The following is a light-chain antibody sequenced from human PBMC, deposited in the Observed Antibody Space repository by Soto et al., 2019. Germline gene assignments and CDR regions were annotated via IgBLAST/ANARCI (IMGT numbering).Light chain of an antibody. Sequence: QSALTQPRSVSGSPGQSVTISCTGTSSDVGGYNYVSWYQQHPGKAPKLIMYDVTKRPSGVPDRFSGSKSGNTASLTISGLQAEDEADYYRCSYAGSYTHVFGTGTKVTVL. J-gene: IGLJ1*01. CDR3: CSYAGSYTHV. V-gene: IGLV2-11*01. CDR2: DVT. CDR1: SSDVGGYNY.